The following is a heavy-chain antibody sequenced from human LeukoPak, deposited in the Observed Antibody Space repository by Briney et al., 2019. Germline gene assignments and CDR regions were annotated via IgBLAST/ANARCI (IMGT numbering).Heavy chain of an antibody. D-gene: IGHD4-17*01. CDR2: INHSGST. Sequence: SETLSLTCAVYGGSFSDHYWSWIRQPSGKGLEWIREINHSGSTNYNPSLKSRVTISVDTSKNQFSLKLSSVTAADTAVYYCARLVTVTTGDYFDYWGQGNLVTVSS. CDR1: GGSFSDHY. J-gene: IGHJ4*02. CDR3: ARLVTVTTGDYFDY. V-gene: IGHV4-34*01.